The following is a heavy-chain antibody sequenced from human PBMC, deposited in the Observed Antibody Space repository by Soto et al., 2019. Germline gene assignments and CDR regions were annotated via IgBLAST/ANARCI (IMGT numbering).Heavy chain of an antibody. CDR2: IYWDDDK. J-gene: IGHJ5*02. CDR1: GLSLSTSGEA. CDR3: DRDVSASPAGSFDP. V-gene: IGHV2-5*02. Sequence: QITLKESGPTLVKPTQTLTLTCSFSGLSLSTSGEAVGWIRQPPGKALEWLALIYWDDDKLFNPTLKNRLTITKDTSKNKVVLVLPNMSPVDTATYSCDRDVSASPAGSFDPWGKGIVVTVSS. D-gene: IGHD3-10*01.